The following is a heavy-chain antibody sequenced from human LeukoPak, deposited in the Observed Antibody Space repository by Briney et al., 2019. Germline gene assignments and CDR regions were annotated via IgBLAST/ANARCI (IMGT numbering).Heavy chain of an antibody. CDR3: VRDGGVSGYDLLDY. Sequence: GGSLRLSCAASGFTFSNYWMTWVRQAQGKGLKWVAHINQNGSEEHYMDSVKARFTISRDNAKNSLSLQMNSLRAEDTAVYYCVRDGGVSGYDLLDYWGQGTLVTVSS. D-gene: IGHD5-12*01. J-gene: IGHJ4*02. V-gene: IGHV3-7*01. CDR1: GFTFSNYW. CDR2: INQNGSEE.